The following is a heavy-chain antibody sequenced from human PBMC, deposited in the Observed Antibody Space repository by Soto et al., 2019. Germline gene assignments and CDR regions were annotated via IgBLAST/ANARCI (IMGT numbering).Heavy chain of an antibody. Sequence: SETLSLTCTVCGGSICSNSHYWGWVRQSPGKGLEWIGSIYYSGRTYYNPSLQSRLTISLDTSKNQFSLKLRSVTAADTAVYYCARLPFSFGGVIATFDCWGQGTRVTVSS. D-gene: IGHD3-16*02. V-gene: IGHV4-39*01. J-gene: IGHJ4*02. CDR3: ARLPFSFGGVIATFDC. CDR1: GGSICSNSHY. CDR2: IYYSGRT.